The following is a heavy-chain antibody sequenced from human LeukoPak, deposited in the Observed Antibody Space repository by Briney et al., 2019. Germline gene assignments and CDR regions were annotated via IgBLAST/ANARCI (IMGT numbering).Heavy chain of an antibody. CDR1: GFTFSSYA. CDR3: AARIVGATLGIDY. V-gene: IGHV3-23*01. Sequence: GGSLRLSCAASGFTFSSYAMSWVSQAPGKGLEWVSAISGSGGSTYYADSVKGRFTISRDNSKNTLYLQMNSLRAEDTAVYYCAARIVGATLGIDYWGQGTLVTVSS. CDR2: ISGSGGST. J-gene: IGHJ4*02. D-gene: IGHD1-26*01.